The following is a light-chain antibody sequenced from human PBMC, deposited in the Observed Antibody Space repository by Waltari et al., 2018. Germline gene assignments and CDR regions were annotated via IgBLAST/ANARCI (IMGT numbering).Light chain of an antibody. CDR2: DAS. CDR1: QSVGRS. Sequence: EIVLTQSPGTLSLSPGERATLSCRASQSVGRSLVWYQQKPGQAPRLPIYDASTRATGIPDRFSGSGSGTDFSLTISRLEPEDFAVYFCQNYVRLPATFGQGTKVEIK. J-gene: IGKJ1*01. V-gene: IGKV3-20*01. CDR3: QNYVRLPAT.